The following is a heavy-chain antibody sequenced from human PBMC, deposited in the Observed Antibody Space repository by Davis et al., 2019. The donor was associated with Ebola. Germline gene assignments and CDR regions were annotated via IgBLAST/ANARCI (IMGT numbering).Heavy chain of an antibody. CDR3: ARGSGWYFYAADAFDI. Sequence: GGSLRPPFAPSGFPFTPYTLNWFRQAPGKGRECVPSISIYSDYIYYPDSVKGRFTASRDNAKNSLYLQMNSLRAEDTAVYYCARGSGWYFYAADAFDIWGQGTMVTVSS. V-gene: IGHV3-21*01. J-gene: IGHJ3*02. CDR1: GFPFTPYT. CDR2: ISIYSDYI. D-gene: IGHD6-19*01.